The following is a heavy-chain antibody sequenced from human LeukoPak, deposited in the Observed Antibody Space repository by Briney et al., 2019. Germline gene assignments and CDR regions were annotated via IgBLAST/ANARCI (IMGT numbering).Heavy chain of an antibody. Sequence: GASVKVSCKASVYTFRSYVVSWVRPAPGQGVEWMGWINAYNGDTNSAQKLQGRVTMNTDRSTSTANMELRSLTSDDTAVYYCARDVVLSYFDYWGQGTLVTVSS. CDR1: VYTFRSYV. V-gene: IGHV1-18*01. CDR2: INAYNGDT. D-gene: IGHD3-16*02. J-gene: IGHJ4*02. CDR3: ARDVVLSYFDY.